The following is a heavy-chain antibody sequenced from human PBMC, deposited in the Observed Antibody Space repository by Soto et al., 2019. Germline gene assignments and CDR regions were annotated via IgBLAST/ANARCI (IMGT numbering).Heavy chain of an antibody. CDR1: GYTFTSYG. J-gene: IGHJ2*01. V-gene: IGHV1-18*01. Sequence: ASVKVSCKASGYTFTSYGISWVRQAPGQGLEWMGWISAYNGNTNYAQKLQGRVTMTEDTSTDTAYMELSSLRSEDTAVYYCATDHLLPKSFDLWGRGTLVTVSS. CDR2: ISAYNGNT. CDR3: ATDHLLPKSFDL.